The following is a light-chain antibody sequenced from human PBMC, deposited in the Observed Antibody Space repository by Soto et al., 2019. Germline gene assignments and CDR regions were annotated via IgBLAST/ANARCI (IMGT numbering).Light chain of an antibody. J-gene: IGKJ1*01. V-gene: IGKV3-15*01. CDR1: QSVSNN. CDR2: GAS. CDR3: QQYNNWPRT. Sequence: TQSPGTLSLSPGERATLSCRASQSVSNNYLAWYQQKPGQAPRLLTYGASTRATGIPARFSGSGSGTEFTLTISSLQSEDFAVYYCQQYNNWPRTFGQGTKVDIK.